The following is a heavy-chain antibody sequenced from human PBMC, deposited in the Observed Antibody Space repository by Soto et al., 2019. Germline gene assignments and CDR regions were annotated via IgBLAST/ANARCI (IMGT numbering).Heavy chain of an antibody. CDR2: INPNSGGT. Sequence: GASVKVSCKASGYTFTSYYIHWVRQAPGQGLEWMGWINPNSGGTNYAQKFQGWVTMTRDTSIRTAYMELSRLTSDDTAVYYCARVRCSGGSCYPWYYMDVWGKGTTVTVS. V-gene: IGHV1-2*04. J-gene: IGHJ6*03. CDR3: ARVRCSGGSCYPWYYMDV. D-gene: IGHD2-15*01. CDR1: GYTFTSYY.